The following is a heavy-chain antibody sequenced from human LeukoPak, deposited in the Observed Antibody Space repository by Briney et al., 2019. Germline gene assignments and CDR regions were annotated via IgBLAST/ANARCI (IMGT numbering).Heavy chain of an antibody. J-gene: IGHJ4*02. CDR1: EFTFTSYS. Sequence: GGSLRLSCAASEFTFTSYSMNWVRQAPGKGLEWVSYIRSRPSTIYYADSVKGRFTISRDDAKNSLYLQMNSLRAEDTAIYYCVRDHHWGFDSWGQGTQVTVSS. CDR2: IRSRPSTI. D-gene: IGHD7-27*01. CDR3: VRDHHWGFDS. V-gene: IGHV3-48*01.